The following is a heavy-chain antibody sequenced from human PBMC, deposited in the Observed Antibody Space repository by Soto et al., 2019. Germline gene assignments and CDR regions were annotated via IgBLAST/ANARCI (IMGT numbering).Heavy chain of an antibody. J-gene: IGHJ4*02. D-gene: IGHD3-22*01. V-gene: IGHV3-48*01. CDR2: INGESSTI. Sequence: PAGSLRLSCAASGFTFNNYAMNWVRQAPGKGLEWLSYINGESSTIYYADSVKGRFPISRDNANTSLYLQLNSMSAEDTALYYCATDSHGNYYYGDFDYWGQGTLVTVSS. CDR1: GFTFNNYA. CDR3: ATDSHGNYYYGDFDY.